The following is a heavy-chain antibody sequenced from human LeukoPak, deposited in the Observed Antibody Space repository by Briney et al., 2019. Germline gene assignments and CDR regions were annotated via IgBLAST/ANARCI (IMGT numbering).Heavy chain of an antibody. CDR2: ISHSGRT. D-gene: IGHD1-26*01. CDR3: ARAGTEATTTPAYPVFYYFYLDV. CDR1: RDSFTAYS. J-gene: IGHJ6*03. Sequence: SDTLSLTCVLNRDSFTAYSWNWIRQSPGKGLEWIGEISHSGRTHYNPSLASRVTFSLDTSKTQFSLELRSVTAADTAVYYCARAGTEATTTPAYPVFYYFYLDVWGTGTTVTVS. V-gene: IGHV4-34*01.